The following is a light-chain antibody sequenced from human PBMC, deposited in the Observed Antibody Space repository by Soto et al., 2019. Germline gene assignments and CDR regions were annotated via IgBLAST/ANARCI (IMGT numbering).Light chain of an antibody. J-gene: IGKJ4*01. CDR1: QTIYTW. CDR3: QQYHTDVYP. V-gene: IGKV1-5*01. Sequence: DSQMPQSPSTLSASVGDRVTITCRASQTIYTWLAWYQQKPGQAPKLLIYDASTLESGVPSRFSGRRSGTEFTLTISSLQPDDFATYYCQQYHTDVYPFGGGTRVDIK. CDR2: DAS.